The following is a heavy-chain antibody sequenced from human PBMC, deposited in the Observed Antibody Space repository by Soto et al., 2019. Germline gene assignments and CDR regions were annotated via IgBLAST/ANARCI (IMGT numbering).Heavy chain of an antibody. D-gene: IGHD4-17*01. CDR2: IYYSGST. V-gene: IGHV4-59*08. Sequence: LVMMSHTCSVADGSSSSYYWSWIRKPPGKGLEWIGYIYYSGSTNYNPSLKSRVTISVDTSKNQFSLKLSSVTAADTAVYYCARHPTVTEYYFDYWGQGTLVTVSS. J-gene: IGHJ4*02. CDR3: ARHPTVTEYYFDY. CDR1: DGSSSSYY.